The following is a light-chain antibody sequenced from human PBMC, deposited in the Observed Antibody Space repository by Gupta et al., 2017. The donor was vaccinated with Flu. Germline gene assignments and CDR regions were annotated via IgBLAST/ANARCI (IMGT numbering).Light chain of an antibody. CDR1: SSDVGGYNY. J-gene: IGLJ2*01. Sequence: QSALTQPASVSGSPGQSITISCTGTSSDVGGYNYVSCYQQHPGKAPKLMIYEVSNRPAGVSNRFSGSKSGNTASLTISGLQAEDEADYYCSSDTSSSTVVFGGGTKLTVL. V-gene: IGLV2-14*01. CDR2: EVS. CDR3: SSDTSSSTVV.